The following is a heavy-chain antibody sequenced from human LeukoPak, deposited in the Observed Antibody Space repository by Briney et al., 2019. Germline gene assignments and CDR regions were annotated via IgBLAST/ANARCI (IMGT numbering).Heavy chain of an antibody. CDR2: ISSVGTSR. V-gene: IGHV3-11*01. J-gene: IGHJ4*02. D-gene: IGHD6-6*01. CDR1: GFTFSDHY. Sequence: GGSLGLSCAASGFTFSDHYMTWIRQAPGKGLEWVSHISSVGTSRYYADSVKGRFTISRDNTKKSLYLQVNSLRAEDTAVYYCAREHSSSSYYFDYWGQGTLVTVSS. CDR3: AREHSSSSYYFDY.